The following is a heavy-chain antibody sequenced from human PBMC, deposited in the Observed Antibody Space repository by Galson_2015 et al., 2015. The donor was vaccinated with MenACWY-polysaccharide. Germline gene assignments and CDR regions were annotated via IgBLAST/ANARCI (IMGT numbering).Heavy chain of an antibody. V-gene: IGHV1-8*01. CDR2: MNPNSGNT. J-gene: IGHJ4*02. D-gene: IGHD2-21*01. CDR3: ARIIARKYTFADS. CDR1: GYKSTSYD. Sequence: SVKVSCKASGYKSTSYDINWVRQASGQGLEWMGWMNPNSGNTGYAQKFQGRVTMTSSSAMTTAYMELSSLRSEDTAVYYCARIIARKYTFADSWGQGTLVTVSS.